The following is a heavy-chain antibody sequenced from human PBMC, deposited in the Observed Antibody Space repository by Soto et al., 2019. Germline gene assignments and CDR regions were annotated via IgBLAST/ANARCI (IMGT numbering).Heavy chain of an antibody. CDR3: ARGDYYDRSGYYHY. D-gene: IGHD3-22*01. CDR2: IHHSGNT. J-gene: IGHJ4*02. V-gene: IGHV4-4*02. Sequence: LSLTCAVSGASISSTNWWSWVRQPPGQGLEWIGEIHHSGNTNYNPSVKSRVTIDLDTSKNQFSLKLASVTAADSAVYYCARGDYYDRSGYYHYWGQG. CDR1: GASISSTNW.